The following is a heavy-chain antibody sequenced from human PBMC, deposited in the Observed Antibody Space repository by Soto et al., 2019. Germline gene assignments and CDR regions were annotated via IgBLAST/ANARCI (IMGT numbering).Heavy chain of an antibody. Sequence: EVQLVESGGGLVEPGGSIRLSCVASGFTFTKAYMTWVRQAPGKGLEWVGRIKGSHAGGTTDYATSVKGRFTISRDDSKNTLYLQRNSLKPEDTSVYYCATEGGYPGSNFYGAYWGQGTLVTVSS. D-gene: IGHD1-26*01. CDR2: IKGSHAGGTT. CDR1: GFTFTKAY. J-gene: IGHJ4*02. CDR3: ATEGGYPGSNFYGAY. V-gene: IGHV3-15*01.